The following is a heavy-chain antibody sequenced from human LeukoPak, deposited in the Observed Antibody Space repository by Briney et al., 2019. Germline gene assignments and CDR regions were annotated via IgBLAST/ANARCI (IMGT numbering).Heavy chain of an antibody. Sequence: ASVKVSCKASGYTFTGYYMHWVRQAPGQGLEWIGWINPNSGGTNYAQKFQGRVTMTRDTSISTAYMELSRLRSDDTAVYYCARDLEATVVVVPAATLGWFDPWGQGTLVTVSS. D-gene: IGHD2-2*01. CDR2: INPNSGGT. J-gene: IGHJ5*02. CDR1: GYTFTGYY. V-gene: IGHV1-2*02. CDR3: ARDLEATVVVVPAATLGWFDP.